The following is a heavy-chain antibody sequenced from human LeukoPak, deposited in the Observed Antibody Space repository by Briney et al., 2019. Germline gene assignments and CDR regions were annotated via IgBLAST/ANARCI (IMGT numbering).Heavy chain of an antibody. CDR3: ARAPNYYDILTGYYNAPYYFDY. J-gene: IGHJ4*02. CDR1: GYTFTSYD. V-gene: IGHV1-18*01. Sequence: GASVKVSCKASGYTFTSYDISWVRQAPGQGLEWMGWISAYNGNTNYAQKLQGRVTMTTDTSTSTAYMELRSLRSDDTAVYYCARAPNYYDILTGYYNAPYYFDYWGQGTLVTVSS. CDR2: ISAYNGNT. D-gene: IGHD3-9*01.